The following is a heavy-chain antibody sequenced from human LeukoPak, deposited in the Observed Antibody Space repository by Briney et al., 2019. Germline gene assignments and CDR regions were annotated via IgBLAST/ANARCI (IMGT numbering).Heavy chain of an antibody. V-gene: IGHV4-39*07. J-gene: IGHJ4*02. CDR2: LSYSGKT. Sequence: SETLSLTCIISGGSISSSTYYWGWIRQPPGKGLEWIGTLSYSGKTYYNPSLKSRVTISIDTSKNQFSLKLSSVTAADTAVYYCATTTIRLGYWGQGTLVTVSS. CDR3: ATTTIRLGY. D-gene: IGHD1-1*01. CDR1: GGSISSSTYY.